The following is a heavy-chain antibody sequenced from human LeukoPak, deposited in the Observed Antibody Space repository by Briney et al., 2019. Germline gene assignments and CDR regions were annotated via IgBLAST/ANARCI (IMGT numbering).Heavy chain of an antibody. Sequence: GGSLRLSCTASGFTFGDYAMSWFRQAPGKGLEWVGFIRSKAYGGTTEYAASVKGRFTISRDDSKSIAYLQMNSLKTEDTAVYYCTREMATIGYYSDYWGQGTLVTVSS. CDR2: IRSKAYGGTT. V-gene: IGHV3-49*03. CDR1: GFTFGDYA. D-gene: IGHD5-24*01. CDR3: TREMATIGYYSDY. J-gene: IGHJ4*02.